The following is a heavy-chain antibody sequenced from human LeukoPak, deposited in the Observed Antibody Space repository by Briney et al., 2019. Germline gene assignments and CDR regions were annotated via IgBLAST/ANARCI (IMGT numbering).Heavy chain of an antibody. CDR2: ISGSGGSN. CDR1: GFTFSSNA. Sequence: PGGSLRLSCAASGFTFSSNAMSWVRQAPGKGLEWVSVISGSGGSNYYDYSVKRRITIYRDKTKNTLYLQMSSLGAEDTAVYYWAEGWVKLGYWGQGTLVTVSS. J-gene: IGHJ4*02. D-gene: IGHD5-24*01. CDR3: AEGWVKLGY. V-gene: IGHV3-23*01.